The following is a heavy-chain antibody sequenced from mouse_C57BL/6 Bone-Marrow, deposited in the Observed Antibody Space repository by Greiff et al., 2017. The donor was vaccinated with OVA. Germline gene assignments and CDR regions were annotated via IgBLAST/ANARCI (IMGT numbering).Heavy chain of an antibody. J-gene: IGHJ4*01. CDR3: ARPVITTVTDLYYAMDY. V-gene: IGHV8-8*01. CDR1: GFSLSTFGMG. D-gene: IGHD1-1*01. Sequence: QVTLKESGPGILQPSQTLSLTCSFSGFSLSTFGMGVGWIRQPSGKGLEWLAHIWWDDDKYYNPALKSRLTISKDTSKNQVFLKIANVDTADTATYYCARPVITTVTDLYYAMDYWGQGTSVTVSS. CDR2: IWWDDDK.